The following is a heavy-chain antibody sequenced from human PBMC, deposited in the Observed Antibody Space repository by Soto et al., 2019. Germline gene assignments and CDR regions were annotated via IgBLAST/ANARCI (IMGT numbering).Heavy chain of an antibody. J-gene: IGHJ6*02. CDR2: IYPGNSNT. Sequence: GESLKISCEGSGYSFTSYWIGWVRQMPGKGPEWMGIIYPGNSNTRYSPSFQGQVTISADRSISTAYLQWSSLKASDTAMYYCARSRIAASGWDVWGQGTKVTVSS. V-gene: IGHV5-51*01. CDR3: ARSRIAASGWDV. CDR1: GYSFTSYW. D-gene: IGHD6-13*01.